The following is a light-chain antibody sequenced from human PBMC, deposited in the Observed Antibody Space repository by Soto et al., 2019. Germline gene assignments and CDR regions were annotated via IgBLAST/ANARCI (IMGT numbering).Light chain of an antibody. Sequence: EIVLTQSPGTLSLSPGERATLSCRASQSISSSYLAWYQQKPGQAPRLLIYGASSRATGIPDRFSGSGSGTDFTLTISRREPEDFAVYYCQQYGSSHPYTFGQGTKLEIK. CDR1: QSISSSY. V-gene: IGKV3-20*01. J-gene: IGKJ2*01. CDR2: GAS. CDR3: QQYGSSHPYT.